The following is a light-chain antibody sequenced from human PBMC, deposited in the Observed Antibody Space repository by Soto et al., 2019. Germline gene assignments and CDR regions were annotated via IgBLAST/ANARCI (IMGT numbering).Light chain of an antibody. CDR1: QSVSSSY. CDR3: QQYGSSSYT. Sequence: EIVLTQSPGTLSLSPGERATLSCRASQSVSSSYLAWYQHKPGQAPRLLIYGASSRATGIPDRFSGSGSGTDFTRTISRLAPEDFAVYLCQQYGSSSYTFGQGTKLEIK. V-gene: IGKV3-20*01. J-gene: IGKJ2*01. CDR2: GAS.